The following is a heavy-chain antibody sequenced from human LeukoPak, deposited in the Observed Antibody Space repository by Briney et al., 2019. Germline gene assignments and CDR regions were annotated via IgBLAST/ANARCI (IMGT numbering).Heavy chain of an antibody. D-gene: IGHD3-3*01. V-gene: IGHV3-33*06. CDR2: IWYDGSNK. J-gene: IGHJ4*02. CDR1: GFTFSSYG. Sequence: GGSLRLSCAASGFTFSSYGTHWVRQAPGKGLEWVAVIWYDGSNKYYADSVKGRFTISRDNSKNTLYLQMNSLRAEDTAVYYCAKGAKGRYYDFWSGYQAFDYWGQGTLVTVSS. CDR3: AKGAKGRYYDFWSGYQAFDY.